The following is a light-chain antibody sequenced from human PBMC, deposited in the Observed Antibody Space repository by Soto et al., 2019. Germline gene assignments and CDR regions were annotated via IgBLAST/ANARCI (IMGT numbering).Light chain of an antibody. CDR2: AAS. CDR3: QQCGSSPCT. V-gene: IGKV3-20*01. Sequence: EIVLTQSPGTLSLSPGERATLSCRASQSVSSYYLAWYQQKPGQAPRLLIYAASSRATGIPDRFSGGGSGTDFTLTLSRLEPEGFAVYYCQQCGSSPCTFGQGTKVEIK. J-gene: IGKJ1*01. CDR1: QSVSSYY.